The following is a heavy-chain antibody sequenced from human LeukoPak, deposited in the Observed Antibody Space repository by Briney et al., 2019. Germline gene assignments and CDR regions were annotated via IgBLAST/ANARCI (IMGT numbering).Heavy chain of an antibody. CDR2: INPNDGGT. CDR1: GYTFTDYF. V-gene: IGHV1-2*02. Sequence: ASVKVSCKASGYTFTDYFLHWVRQAPGQGLEWMGWINPNDGGTLHAQKFQGRVTMTRDSSITTAYMELNGLRSDDTAVYYCARVGAPSYASGSCPFWGQGTLVTVSS. CDR3: ARVGAPSYASGSCPF. J-gene: IGHJ1*01. D-gene: IGHD3-10*01.